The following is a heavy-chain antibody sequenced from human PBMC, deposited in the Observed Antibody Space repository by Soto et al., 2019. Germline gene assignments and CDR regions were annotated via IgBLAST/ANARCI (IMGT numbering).Heavy chain of an antibody. D-gene: IGHD1-1*01. CDR3: VRQGIGNLHGLVDV. CDR1: SGPSSSHN. J-gene: IGHJ6*02. CDR2: VYSTGGT. Sequence: QVQLQQSGPGLVKPSETLSLTCSVSSGPSSSHNWGWIRQPPGRGLEWIGYVYSTGGTSYNPSLKSRVTISADTPTNHISLTLTSVTAADTAVYYCVRQGIGNLHGLVDVWGQGTTVRVSS. V-gene: IGHV4-59*08.